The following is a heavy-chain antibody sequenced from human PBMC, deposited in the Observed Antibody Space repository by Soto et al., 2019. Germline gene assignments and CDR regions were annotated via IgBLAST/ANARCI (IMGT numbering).Heavy chain of an antibody. J-gene: IGHJ4*01. Sequence: SVKVSWKASRFPFTYSSVQLLRQARGQRLEWIGWIVVGSAHTNYAQKFQERVTFTVDMSTRTAYMELGGLRSEDTAVYYCAADGPATREFLEYWGQGTLVTVSS. CDR1: RFPFTYSS. CDR2: IVVGSAHT. D-gene: IGHD3-3*01. V-gene: IGHV1-58*01. CDR3: AADGPATREFLEY.